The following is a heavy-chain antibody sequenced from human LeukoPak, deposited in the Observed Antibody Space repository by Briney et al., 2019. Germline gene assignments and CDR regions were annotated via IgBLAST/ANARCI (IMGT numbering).Heavy chain of an antibody. Sequence: GGSLTLSCAASGFTLSSYAMSWVRQAPGKGLEWVSAISGSGGSTYYADSVKGRFTISRDNSKNTLYLQMNSLRAEDTAVYYCAKDCRYCSSTSCYAGWFDPWGQGTLVTVSS. D-gene: IGHD2-2*01. J-gene: IGHJ5*02. V-gene: IGHV3-23*01. CDR2: ISGSGGST. CDR3: AKDCRYCSSTSCYAGWFDP. CDR1: GFTLSSYA.